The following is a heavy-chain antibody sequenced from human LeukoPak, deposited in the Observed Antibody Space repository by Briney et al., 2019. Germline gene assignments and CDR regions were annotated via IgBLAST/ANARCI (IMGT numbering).Heavy chain of an antibody. CDR3: ARAVRGYSYAYLPY. D-gene: IGHD5-18*01. J-gene: IGHJ4*02. CDR2: ISAYNGNT. Sequence: ASVKVSCKASGYTFSIYSIAWVRQAPGQGLEWMGWISAYNGNTDYAQNLQGRVTMTTDTSTSTAYMELRSLRSDDTAVYYCARAVRGYSYAYLPYWGQGTLVTVSS. V-gene: IGHV1-18*01. CDR1: GYTFSIYS.